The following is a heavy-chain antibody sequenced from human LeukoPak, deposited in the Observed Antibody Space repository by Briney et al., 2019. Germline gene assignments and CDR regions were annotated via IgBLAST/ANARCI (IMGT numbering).Heavy chain of an antibody. CDR1: GGTFSSYA. CDR2: IIPIFGTA. CDR3: ASPGVSSGWYFDY. J-gene: IGHJ4*02. V-gene: IGHV1-69*06. D-gene: IGHD6-19*01. Sequence: AASVNVSFKASGGTFSSYAISWVRQAPGQGLEWMGGIIPIFGTANYAQKFQGRVTITADKSTSTAYMELSSLRSEDTAVYYCASPGVSSGWYFDYWGQGTLVTVSS.